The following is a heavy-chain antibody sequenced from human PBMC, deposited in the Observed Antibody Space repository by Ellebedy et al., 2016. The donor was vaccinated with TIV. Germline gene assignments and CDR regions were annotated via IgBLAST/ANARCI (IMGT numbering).Heavy chain of an antibody. CDR3: ARETEQSYFDY. J-gene: IGHJ4*02. CDR2: ISAYNGNT. Sequence: AASVKVSCKASGYTFTSYGISWVRQAPGQGLEWMGWISAYNGNTNYAQKFQGRVTMTRDTSISTAYMELSRLRSDDTAVYYCARETEQSYFDYWGQGTLVTVSS. V-gene: IGHV1-18*04. CDR1: GYTFTSYG. D-gene: IGHD1-26*01.